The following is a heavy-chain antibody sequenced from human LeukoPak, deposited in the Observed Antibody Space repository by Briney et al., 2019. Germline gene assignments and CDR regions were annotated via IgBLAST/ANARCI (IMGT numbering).Heavy chain of an antibody. V-gene: IGHV3-72*01. J-gene: IGHJ4*02. CDR3: GRDTATAIDY. CDR2: TTNTPTAYTP. Sequence: GGSLTLSCAASGFTFTNHYMDWVRQAPGMGLEWIARTTNTPTAYTPAYAASVRGRFTVSRDDSKSLLHLQMSSLKTDDTAVYFCGRDTATAIDYWGRGTLVTVSS. CDR1: GFTFTNHY. D-gene: IGHD5-18*01.